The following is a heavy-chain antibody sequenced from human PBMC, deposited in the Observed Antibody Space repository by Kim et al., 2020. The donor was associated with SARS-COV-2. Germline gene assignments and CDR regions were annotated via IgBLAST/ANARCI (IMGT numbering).Heavy chain of an antibody. Sequence: SETLSLTCTVSGGSISSYYWSWIRQPPGKGLEWIGYIYYSGSTNYNPSLKSRVTISVDTSKNQFSLKLSSVTAADTAVYYCARLAGEGRGYSGYDGGEFDPWGQGTLVTVSS. CDR2: IYYSGST. D-gene: IGHD5-12*01. J-gene: IGHJ5*02. V-gene: IGHV4-59*01. CDR1: GGSISSYY. CDR3: ARLAGEGRGYSGYDGGEFDP.